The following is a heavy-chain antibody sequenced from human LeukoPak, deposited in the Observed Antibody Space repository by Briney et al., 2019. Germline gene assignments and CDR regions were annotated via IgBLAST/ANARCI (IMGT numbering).Heavy chain of an antibody. D-gene: IGHD3-9*01. CDR1: GGSISSYY. CDR3: ARGYYDILTGYYPLYYYYYYMDV. V-gene: IGHV4-4*07. J-gene: IGHJ6*03. CDR2: IYTSGST. Sequence: PSETLSLTCTVSGGSISSYYCSWIRQPAGKGLEWIGRIYTSGSTNYNPSLKSRVTMSEDTSKNQFSLKLSSVTAADTAVYYCARGYYDILTGYYPLYYYYYYMDVWGKGTTVTVSS.